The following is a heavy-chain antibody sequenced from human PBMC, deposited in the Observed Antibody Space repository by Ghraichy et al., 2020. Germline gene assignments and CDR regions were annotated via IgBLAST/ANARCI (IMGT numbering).Heavy chain of an antibody. CDR3: ARLQTATVRPTSPLGFDP. Sequence: GGSLRLSCAASGFTFSSYAMTWVRQAPGKGLEWVSAFSSSSGSTYYADSVKGRFTISRDISKNTLYLHMSSLRAEDTAVYYCARLQTATVRPTSPLGFDPWGLGTLVTVSS. CDR1: GFTFSSYA. D-gene: IGHD6-6*01. V-gene: IGHV3-23*01. CDR2: FSSSSGST. J-gene: IGHJ5*02.